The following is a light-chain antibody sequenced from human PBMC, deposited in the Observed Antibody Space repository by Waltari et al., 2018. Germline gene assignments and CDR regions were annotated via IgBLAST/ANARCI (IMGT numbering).Light chain of an antibody. J-gene: IGKJ1*01. CDR1: QSLSSY. Sequence: DIQMTQSPSSLSASVGDRVTITCRARQSLSSYLNWYQQKIGEAPKLLIYAASSLQSGVPARFSGSGAGTYFTLTISSLHPDDFATYYCQQSYSTQWTFGQGTKVEVK. V-gene: IGKV1-39*01. CDR2: AAS. CDR3: QQSYSTQWT.